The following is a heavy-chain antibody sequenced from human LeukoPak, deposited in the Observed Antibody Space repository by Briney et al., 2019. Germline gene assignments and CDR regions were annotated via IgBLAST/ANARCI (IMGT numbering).Heavy chain of an antibody. V-gene: IGHV3-74*01. CDR2: ISTDGSST. D-gene: IGHD2-15*01. J-gene: IGHJ4*02. CDR3: ARAGGWVA. Sequence: GGSLRLSCAASGFTFSNSLMHWVRQAPGKGLVWISRISTDGSSTNYADSVKGRFTISRDNAKNTLFLQMNSLRAEDTAVYYCARAGGWVAWGQGTLVTVSS. CDR1: GFTFSNSL.